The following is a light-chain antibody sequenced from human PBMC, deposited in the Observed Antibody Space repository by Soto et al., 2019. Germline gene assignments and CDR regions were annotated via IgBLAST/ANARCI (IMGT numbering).Light chain of an antibody. CDR2: EVS. Sequence: QSVLTQPASVSGSPGQSITISFTGTSSDVGGYNYVSWYQQHPAKAPKFLIYEVSTRPSGVSNRFSGSKSGNTASLTISGLQAEDEADYYCFSYTTSSTLVFGGGTKLTVL. V-gene: IGLV2-14*01. CDR1: SSDVGGYNY. J-gene: IGLJ3*02. CDR3: FSYTTSSTLV.